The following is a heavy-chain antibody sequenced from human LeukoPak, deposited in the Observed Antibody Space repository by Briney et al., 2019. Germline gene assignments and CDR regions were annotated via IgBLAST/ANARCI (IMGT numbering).Heavy chain of an antibody. CDR2: IWYDGSNK. Sequence: PGGSLRLSCAASGLTFSIYGMHWVRQAPGKGLEWVAIIWYDGSNKYYGDSVKGRFTVSRDNSKNTLHLQVNSLRAEDTAVYYCARDRGTTSSAGYYFDAWGQGALVTASS. CDR3: ARDRGTTSSAGYYFDA. CDR1: GLTFSIYG. J-gene: IGHJ4*02. D-gene: IGHD6-6*01. V-gene: IGHV3-33*01.